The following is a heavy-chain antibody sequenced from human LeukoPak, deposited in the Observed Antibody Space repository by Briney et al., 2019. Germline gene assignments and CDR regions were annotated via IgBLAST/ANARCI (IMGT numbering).Heavy chain of an antibody. J-gene: IGHJ4*02. CDR2: IWYDGSNK. Sequence: TGGSLRLSCAAPGFTFSSYGMHWVRRAPGKGLEWVAVIWYDGSNKYYADSVKGRFTISRDNSKNTLYLQMNSLRAEDTAVYYCARMGNCGGDCYAYYFDYWGQGTLVTVSS. CDR3: ARMGNCGGDCYAYYFDY. CDR1: GFTFSSYG. V-gene: IGHV3-33*08. D-gene: IGHD2-21*02.